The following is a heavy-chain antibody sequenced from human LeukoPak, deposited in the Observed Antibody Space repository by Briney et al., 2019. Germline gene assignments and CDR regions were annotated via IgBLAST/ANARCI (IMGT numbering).Heavy chain of an antibody. CDR2: IYSGGST. CDR3: ARDNGIVAPSIPLDY. J-gene: IGHJ4*02. V-gene: IGHV3-53*01. CDR1: GFTVSNNY. D-gene: IGHD5-12*01. Sequence: GGSLRLSCAASGFTVSNNYMNWVRQAPGKGLEWVSVIYSGGSTSYADSVKGRFTISRDNSKNTLYLQMNSLRAEDTAVYYCARDNGIVAPSIPLDYWGQGTLVTVSS.